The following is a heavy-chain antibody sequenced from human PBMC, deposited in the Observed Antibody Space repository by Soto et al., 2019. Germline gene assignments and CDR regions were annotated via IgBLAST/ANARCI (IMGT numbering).Heavy chain of an antibody. Sequence: HPGGSLRLSCAASGFTFSSYAMSWVRQAPGKGLEWVPTISGSGGSTDYADSVKGRFTISRDNSKNTLYLQMNSLRAEDTAVYYCAKEWIDVPYFDSWGQGTLVTVSS. CDR2: ISGSGGST. CDR1: GFTFSSYA. CDR3: AKEWIDVPYFDS. D-gene: IGHD5-12*01. J-gene: IGHJ4*02. V-gene: IGHV3-23*01.